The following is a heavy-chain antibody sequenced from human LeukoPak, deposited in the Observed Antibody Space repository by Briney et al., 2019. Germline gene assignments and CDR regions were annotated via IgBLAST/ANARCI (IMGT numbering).Heavy chain of an antibody. D-gene: IGHD2-2*01. CDR3: ARVGRGYPAYYFDY. J-gene: IGHJ4*02. V-gene: IGHV4-30-4*01. Sequence: SETLSLTCTVSNDSISSGDYYWNWIRQPPGKGLEWIGYVFHRGGTSYNPSLKSRILFSVDTSQNQFSLKLNSVTAADTAVYYCARVGRGYPAYYFDYWGQGTLVTVSS. CDR1: NDSISSGDYY. CDR2: VFHRGGT.